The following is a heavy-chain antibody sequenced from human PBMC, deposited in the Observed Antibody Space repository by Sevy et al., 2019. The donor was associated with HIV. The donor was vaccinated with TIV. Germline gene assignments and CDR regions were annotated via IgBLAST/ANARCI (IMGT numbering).Heavy chain of an antibody. D-gene: IGHD1-26*01. CDR1: GFTFSSYG. CDR2: IWYDGSNK. CDR3: AKEHRREYYYYYYMDV. J-gene: IGHJ6*03. V-gene: IGHV3-33*06. Sequence: GGSLRLSCAASGFTFSSYGMHWVRQAPGKGLEWVAVIWYDGSNKYYADSVKGRFTISRDNSKNTLYLQMNSLRAEDTAVYYCAKEHRREYYYYYYMDVWGKGTTVTVSS.